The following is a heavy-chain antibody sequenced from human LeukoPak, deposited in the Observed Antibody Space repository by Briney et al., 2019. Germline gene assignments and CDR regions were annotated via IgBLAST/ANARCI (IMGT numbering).Heavy chain of an antibody. CDR3: AKDFGTMVRGVTGDY. Sequence: PGRSLRLSCAASGFTFSSYGMHWVRQATGKGLEWVAVISYDGSNKYYADSVKGRFTISRDNSKNTLYLQMNSLRAEDTAVYYCAKDFGTMVRGVTGDYWGQGTLVTVSS. CDR1: GFTFSSYG. J-gene: IGHJ4*02. V-gene: IGHV3-30*18. CDR2: ISYDGSNK. D-gene: IGHD3-10*01.